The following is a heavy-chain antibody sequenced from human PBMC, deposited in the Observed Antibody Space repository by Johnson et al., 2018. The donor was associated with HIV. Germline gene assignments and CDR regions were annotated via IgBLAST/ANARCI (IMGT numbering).Heavy chain of an antibody. D-gene: IGHD5-12*01. CDR2: ISYDGSNK. CDR1: GFTFSSYA. Sequence: QVQLVESGGGVVQPGRSLRLSCAASGFTFSSYAMHWVRQAPGKGLEWVAVISYDGSNKFYADSVKGRFTISRDNSKNTLYLQMNSLRAEDTAVYFCASGDDDGFWGQGTKVTVSS. J-gene: IGHJ3*01. V-gene: IGHV3-30*14. CDR3: ASGDDDGF.